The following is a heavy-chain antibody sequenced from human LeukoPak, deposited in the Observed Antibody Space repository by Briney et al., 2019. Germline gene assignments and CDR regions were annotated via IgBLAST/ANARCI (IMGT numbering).Heavy chain of an antibody. Sequence: GGSLRLSCAASGFTFSSYAMHWVRQAPGKGLEWVAVISYDGSNKYYADSVKGRFTISRDNSKNTLYLQMNSLRAEDTAVYYCAKDRGDRGLLRYFDFFDYWGQGTLVTVSS. CDR3: AKDRGDRGLLRYFDFFDY. CDR2: ISYDGSNK. CDR1: GFTFSSYA. D-gene: IGHD3-9*01. V-gene: IGHV3-30-3*01. J-gene: IGHJ4*02.